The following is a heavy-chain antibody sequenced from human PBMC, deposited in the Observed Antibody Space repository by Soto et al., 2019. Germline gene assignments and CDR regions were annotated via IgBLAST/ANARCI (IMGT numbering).Heavy chain of an antibody. CDR1: GYTFTDYH. CDR3: ARSLDCRGNSSYKRVYYGMDV. Sequence: GASVKVSCKASGYTFTDYHIHLVRQAPGQGLEWMGWINPNSGDTKYAKKFQGRVTMNRDTSISTAYMELSRLRFDDTAVYYSARSLDCRGNSSYKRVYYGMDVWGQGTTVTVSS. V-gene: IGHV1-2*02. J-gene: IGHJ6*02. CDR2: INPNSGDT. D-gene: IGHD2-15*01.